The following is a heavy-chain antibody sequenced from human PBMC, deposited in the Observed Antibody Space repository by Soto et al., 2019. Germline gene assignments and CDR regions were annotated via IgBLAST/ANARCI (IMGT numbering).Heavy chain of an antibody. CDR3: ARAKAPLYSSSWYWFDP. CDR1: GGSFSSSNDY. V-gene: IGHV4-61*05. Sequence: PLEILSLTCTVSGGSFSSSNDYWVWIRQPPGKGLEWIGYIYYSGSTNYNPSLKSRVTISVDTSKNQFSLKLSSVTAADTAVYYCARAKAPLYSSSWYWFDPWGQGTLVTVSS. CDR2: IYYSGST. J-gene: IGHJ5*02. D-gene: IGHD6-13*01.